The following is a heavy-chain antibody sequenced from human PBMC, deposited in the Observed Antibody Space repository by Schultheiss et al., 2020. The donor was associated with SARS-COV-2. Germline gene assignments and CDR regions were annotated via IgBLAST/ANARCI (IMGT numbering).Heavy chain of an antibody. V-gene: IGHV4-34*01. CDR1: GGSFSGYY. CDR2: INHSGST. CDR3: ARDAYSPFDY. D-gene: IGHD1-26*01. J-gene: IGHJ4*02. Sequence: LSCAVYGGSFSGYYWSWIRQPPGKGLEWIGEINHSGSTNYNPSLKSRVTISVDTSKNQFSLKLSSVTAADTAVYYCARDAYSPFDYWGQGTVVTVSS.